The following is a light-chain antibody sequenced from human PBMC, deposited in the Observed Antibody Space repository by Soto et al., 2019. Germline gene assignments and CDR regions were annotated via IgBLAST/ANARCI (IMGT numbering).Light chain of an antibody. CDR3: SSYRPSSTLV. J-gene: IGLJ3*02. Sequence: QSALTQPASVSGSPGQSITISCTGTSSDVGGYKFVSWYQQHPGKAPKVMIYEVSNRPSGVSNRFSGSNSGNTASLTISGLQAEHEDDYYCSSYRPSSTLVLGGGTKLTVL. V-gene: IGLV2-14*01. CDR1: SSDVGGYKF. CDR2: EVS.